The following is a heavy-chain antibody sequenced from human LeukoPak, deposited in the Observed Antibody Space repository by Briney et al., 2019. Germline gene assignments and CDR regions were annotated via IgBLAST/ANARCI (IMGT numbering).Heavy chain of an antibody. CDR2: INHSGST. Sequence: GSLRLSCVASLFTFSDYYMSWIRQPPGKGLEWIGEINHSGSTNYNPSLKSRVTISVDTSKNQFSLRLSSVTAADTAVYYCARATAAIGYPSFDYWGQGTLVTVSS. CDR1: LFTFSDYY. CDR3: ARATAAIGYPSFDY. V-gene: IGHV4-34*01. J-gene: IGHJ4*02. D-gene: IGHD2-2*02.